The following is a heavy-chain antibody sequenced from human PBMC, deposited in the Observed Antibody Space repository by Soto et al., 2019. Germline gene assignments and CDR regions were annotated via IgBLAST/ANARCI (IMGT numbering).Heavy chain of an antibody. CDR3: ASGGYLDSSNYLAY. CDR2: INPGNGNT. J-gene: IGHJ4*02. D-gene: IGHD3-22*01. Sequence: QVQLVQSGAEVKKPGASVKVSCKASGYTFTSYGINWVRQAPGRGLEWMGWINPGNGNTKYSQQFQGRFIIDRDTSASTAYMELSSLRSEDTAVYYCASGGYLDSSNYLAYWGLGTLVTVSS. CDR1: GYTFTSYG. V-gene: IGHV1-3*01.